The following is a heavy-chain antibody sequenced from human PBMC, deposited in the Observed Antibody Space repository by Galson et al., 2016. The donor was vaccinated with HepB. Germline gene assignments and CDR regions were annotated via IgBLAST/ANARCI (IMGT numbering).Heavy chain of an antibody. CDR2: ISWDGRSP. Sequence: SLRLSCAASGFTFDDYTMHWVRQVPGKGLEWVAPISWDGRSPGYADSVRGRFTISRDNRKNILYLQMNSLTKEDTALYYCGKDWGSLWESSGKGMDVWGQGTTGIVSS. D-gene: IGHD3-10*01. CDR3: GKDWGSLWESSGKGMDV. CDR1: GFTFDDYT. V-gene: IGHV3-43*01. J-gene: IGHJ6*02.